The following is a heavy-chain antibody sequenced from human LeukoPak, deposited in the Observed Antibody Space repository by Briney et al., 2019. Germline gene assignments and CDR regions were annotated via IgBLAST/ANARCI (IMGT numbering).Heavy chain of an antibody. D-gene: IGHD3-10*01. V-gene: IGHV1-2*02. J-gene: IGHJ4*02. CDR2: INPNSGGT. CDR3: ARIRAGYYYGSGSPLFDY. CDR1: GYTFTSYG. Sequence: ASVKVSCKASGYTFTSYGISWVRQAPGQGLEWTGWINPNSGGTNYAQKFQGRVTMTRDTSISTAYMELSRLRSDDTAVYYCARIRAGYYYGSGSPLFDYWGQGTLVTVSS.